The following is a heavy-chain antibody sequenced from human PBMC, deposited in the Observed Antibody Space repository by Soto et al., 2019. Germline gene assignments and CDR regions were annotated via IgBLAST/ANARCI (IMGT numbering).Heavy chain of an antibody. CDR2: IYNSGTT. CDR1: GAPISSGGFY. CDR3: ASENIRKPRGVTQVDT. Sequence: SETLSLTCNVSGAPISSGGFYWSWIRQHPGKGPEWIGYIYNSGTTFYNPSLGSRVTMSLDAAKNHFSLELRSVTVADTAVYYCASENIRKPRGVTQVDTWVQGTQVTVSS. J-gene: IGHJ5*02. V-gene: IGHV4-31*03. D-gene: IGHD3-10*01.